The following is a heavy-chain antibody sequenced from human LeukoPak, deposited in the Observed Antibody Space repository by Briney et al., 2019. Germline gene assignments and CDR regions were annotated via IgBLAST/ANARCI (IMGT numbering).Heavy chain of an antibody. CDR3: ARGSYYYDSSGLIDY. V-gene: IGHV3-7*01. J-gene: IGHJ4*02. D-gene: IGHD3-22*01. CDR2: IKQDGSEK. Sequence: PGGSLRLSCAASGFTFSSYWMSWVRQAPGKGLEWVANIKQDGSEKYYVDSVKGRFTISRDNAKNSLYLQMNSLRAEDTAVYYCARGSYYYDSSGLIDYWGQGTLVTVSS. CDR1: GFTFSSYW.